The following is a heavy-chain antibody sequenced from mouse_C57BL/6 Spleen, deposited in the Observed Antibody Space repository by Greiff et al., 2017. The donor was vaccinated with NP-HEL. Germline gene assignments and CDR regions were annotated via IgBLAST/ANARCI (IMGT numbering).Heavy chain of an antibody. Sequence: DVKLVESGPGLVKPSQSLSLTCSVTGYSITSGYYWNWIRQFPGNKLEWMGYISYDGSNNYNPSLKNRISITRDTSKNQFFLKLNSVTTEDTATYYCARDGYYDYDAKYFDVWGTGTTVTVSS. CDR2: ISYDGSN. J-gene: IGHJ1*03. V-gene: IGHV3-6*01. CDR1: GYSITSGYY. CDR3: ARDGYYDYDAKYFDV. D-gene: IGHD2-4*01.